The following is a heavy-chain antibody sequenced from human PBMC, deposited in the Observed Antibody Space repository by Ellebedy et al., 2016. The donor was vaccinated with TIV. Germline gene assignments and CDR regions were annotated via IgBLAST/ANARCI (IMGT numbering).Heavy chain of an antibody. J-gene: IGHJ4*02. CDR3: ARDSSGWQTFDY. Sequence: MPSETLSLTCAISGDSVSSNSAAWNWIRQSPSRGLEWLGRTYFTSEWYNDYAVAVKSRITITPDTSKNQFSLHLNAVTPEDTAVYYCARDSSGWQTFDYWGQGTLVTVSS. CDR2: TYFTSEWYN. CDR1: GDSVSSNSAA. V-gene: IGHV6-1*01. D-gene: IGHD6-19*01.